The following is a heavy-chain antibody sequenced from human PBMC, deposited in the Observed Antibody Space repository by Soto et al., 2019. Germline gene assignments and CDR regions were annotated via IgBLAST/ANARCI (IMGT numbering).Heavy chain of an antibody. CDR2: SNGRGNYI. CDR3: VREDGKVGTNSAFEY. V-gene: IGHV3-21*01. Sequence: PGGSLRLSCASSGFTFSTYTMNCVRQAPGKGLEWVSSSNGRGNYIYYAESVKGRFTISRDNAKNSLYLQMDRLRAEDTALYYCVREDGKVGTNSAFEYWGLGAMVTVSS. CDR1: GFTFSTYT. J-gene: IGHJ4*02. D-gene: IGHD1-26*01.